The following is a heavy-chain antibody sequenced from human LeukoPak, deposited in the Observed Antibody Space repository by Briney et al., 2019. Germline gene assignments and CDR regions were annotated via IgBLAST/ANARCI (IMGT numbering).Heavy chain of an antibody. CDR3: ARKGYSYGYFDY. Sequence: SETLSLTCAVYGGSFSGYYWSWIRQPPGKGLEWIGEINHSGSTNYNPSLKSRVTISVDTSKNQFSLKLSSVTAADTAVYYCARKGYSYGYFDYWGQGTLVTVSS. J-gene: IGHJ4*02. V-gene: IGHV4-34*01. CDR1: GGSFSGYY. CDR2: INHSGST. D-gene: IGHD5-18*01.